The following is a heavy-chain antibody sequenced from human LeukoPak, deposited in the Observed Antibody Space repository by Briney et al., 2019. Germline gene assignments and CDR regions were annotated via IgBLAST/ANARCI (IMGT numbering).Heavy chain of an antibody. CDR3: ARDWRGGYGYY. Sequence: GGSLRLSCAASGFTFSSYSMNWVRQAPGKGLEWASSISSSSSYIYYADSVKGRFTISRDNAKNSLYLQMNSLRAEDTAVYYCARDWRGGYGYYWGQGTLVTVSS. CDR2: ISSSSSYI. V-gene: IGHV3-21*01. D-gene: IGHD5-12*01. CDR1: GFTFSSYS. J-gene: IGHJ4*02.